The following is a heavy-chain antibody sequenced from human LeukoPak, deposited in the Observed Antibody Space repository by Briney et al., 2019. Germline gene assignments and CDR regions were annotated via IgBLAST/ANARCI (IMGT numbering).Heavy chain of an antibody. V-gene: IGHV3-23*01. CDR1: GFTFSSYA. CDR2: ISGSGGST. D-gene: IGHD1-26*01. CDR3: ANHASGSRWTYYFDY. Sequence: QTGGSLRLSCAASGFTFSSYAMSWVRQAPGKGLEWVSAISGSGGSTYYADPVKGRFTISRDNSKNTLYLQMNSLRAEDTAVYYCANHASGSRWTYYFDYWGQGTLVTVSS. J-gene: IGHJ4*02.